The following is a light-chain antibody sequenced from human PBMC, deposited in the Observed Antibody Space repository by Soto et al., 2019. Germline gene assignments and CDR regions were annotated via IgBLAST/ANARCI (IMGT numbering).Light chain of an antibody. J-gene: IGKJ1*01. CDR1: QNIRAS. Sequence: DIQMTQSPSTLSASVGDRVTITCRSSQNIRASLAWYQQKPGTAPKLLIYDSSDLESGVPSRFSGSGSGTEFTLTISSLRPYDFATYFCQQYNNAPPEGTFGQGTKVEIK. V-gene: IGKV1-5*01. CDR2: DSS. CDR3: QQYNNAPPEGT.